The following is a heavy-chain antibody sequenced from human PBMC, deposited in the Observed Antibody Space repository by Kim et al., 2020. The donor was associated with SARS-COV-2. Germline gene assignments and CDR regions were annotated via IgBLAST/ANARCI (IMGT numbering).Heavy chain of an antibody. CDR2: IYSGGST. CDR3: ARGSQHLDYYGMDV. CDR1: GFTVSSNY. Sequence: GGSLRLSCAASGFTVSSNYMSWVRQAPGKGLEWVSVIYSGGSTYYADSVKGRFTISRDNSKNTLYLQMNSLRAEDTAVYYCARGSQHLDYYGMDVWGQGTTVTVSS. D-gene: IGHD2-2*01. J-gene: IGHJ6*02. V-gene: IGHV3-53*01.